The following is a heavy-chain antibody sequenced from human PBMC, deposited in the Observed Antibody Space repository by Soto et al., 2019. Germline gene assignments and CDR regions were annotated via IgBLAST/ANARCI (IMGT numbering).Heavy chain of an antibody. D-gene: IGHD5-12*01. V-gene: IGHV4-34*01. Sequence: QVQLQQWGAGLLKPSETLSLTCAVYGGSFSGYYWSWIRQPPGKGLEWIGEINHSGGTNYNPSLQSRVTRSVDTSKNQFSLKLSSVTAADTAVYYCARGLRGVIVATVHDWFDPWGQGTLVTVSS. CDR1: GGSFSGYY. CDR2: INHSGGT. CDR3: ARGLRGVIVATVHDWFDP. J-gene: IGHJ5*02.